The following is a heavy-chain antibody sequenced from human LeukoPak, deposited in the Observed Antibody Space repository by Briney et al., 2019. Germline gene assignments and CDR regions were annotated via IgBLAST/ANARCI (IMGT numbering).Heavy chain of an antibody. Sequence: GGSLRLSCAASGFTFSDTWMRWVRQAPGEGLVWVSRIRSDGSDTRYAESVKGRFTISRDNAKNTLYLQMNSLRAEDTAVYYCARDWFHAMDYWGQRTLVTVSS. CDR3: ARDWFHAMDY. D-gene: IGHD2/OR15-2a*01. CDR1: GFTFSDTW. J-gene: IGHJ4*02. V-gene: IGHV3-74*01. CDR2: IRSDGSDT.